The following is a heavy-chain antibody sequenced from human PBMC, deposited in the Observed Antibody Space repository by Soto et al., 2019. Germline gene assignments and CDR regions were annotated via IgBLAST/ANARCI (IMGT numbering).Heavy chain of an antibody. CDR2: ISAYNGNT. Sequence: GASVKLSCEACGYTFTSYGISWVRQPPGQGLEWMGWISAYNGNTNYAQKLQGRVTMTTDTSTSTAYMELRSLRSDDTAVYYCARDRSLQGAFDIWGQGTMVTVSS. J-gene: IGHJ3*02. V-gene: IGHV1-18*01. CDR1: GYTFTSYG. D-gene: IGHD4-4*01. CDR3: ARDRSLQGAFDI.